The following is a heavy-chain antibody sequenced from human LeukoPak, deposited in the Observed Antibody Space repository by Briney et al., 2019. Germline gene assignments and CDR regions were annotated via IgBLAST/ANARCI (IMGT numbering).Heavy chain of an antibody. D-gene: IGHD4-23*01. J-gene: IGHJ4*02. CDR3: ARPRDYGGPYFDY. CDR1: GYTFTGYY. V-gene: IGHV1-2*02. Sequence: VASVKVSCKASGYTFTGYYMHWVRQAPGQGLEWMGWINPNSGGTNYAQKFQGGVTMTRDMSTSTVYMELSSLRSEDTAVYFCARPRDYGGPYFDYWGQGTLVTVSS. CDR2: INPNSGGT.